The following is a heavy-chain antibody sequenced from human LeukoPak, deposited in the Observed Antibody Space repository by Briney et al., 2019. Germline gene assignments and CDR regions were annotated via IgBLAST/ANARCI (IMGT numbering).Heavy chain of an antibody. CDR3: AREGTAGANLNWFDP. V-gene: IGHV4-59*01. CDR2: ISYSGST. J-gene: IGHJ5*02. Sequence: SETLSLTCTVSGGSISSYYWSWIRQPPGKGLEWIGYISYSGSTNFNPSLKSRVTISVDTSKNQFSLKLSSVTAADTAVYYCAREGTAGANLNWFDPWGQGTLVTVSS. CDR1: GGSISSYY. D-gene: IGHD1-1*01.